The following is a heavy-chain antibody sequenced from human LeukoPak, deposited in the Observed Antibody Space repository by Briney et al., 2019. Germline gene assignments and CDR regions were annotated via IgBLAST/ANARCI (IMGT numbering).Heavy chain of an antibody. CDR2: INHSGST. Sequence: SETLSLTCAVYGGSFSGYYWSWIRQPPGKGLEWIGEINHSGSTNYNPSLRSRVTISVDTSKNQFSLKLSSVTAADTAVYYCARVSYCSGGSCYSEWGQGTLVTVSS. V-gene: IGHV4-34*01. CDR1: GGSFSGYY. D-gene: IGHD2-15*01. CDR3: ARVSYCSGGSCYSE. J-gene: IGHJ4*02.